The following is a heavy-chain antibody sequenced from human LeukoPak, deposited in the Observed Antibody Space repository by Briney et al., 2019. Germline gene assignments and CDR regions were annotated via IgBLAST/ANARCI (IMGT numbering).Heavy chain of an antibody. CDR2: ISSGSTNI. D-gene: IGHD2-2*03. Sequence: KPGGSLRLSCAASGFTFSIYSMNWVRQAPGKGLEWVSCISSGSTNIYYADSVRGRFTISRDNAKNSLYLQMNSLRAEDTAVYYCARVGGYCSSISNCYGDYWGQGILVTVSS. V-gene: IGHV3-21*01. J-gene: IGHJ4*02. CDR1: GFTFSIYS. CDR3: ARVGGYCSSISNCYGDY.